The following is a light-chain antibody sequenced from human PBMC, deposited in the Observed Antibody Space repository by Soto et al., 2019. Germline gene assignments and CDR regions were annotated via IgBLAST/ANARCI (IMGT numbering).Light chain of an antibody. J-gene: IGLJ2*01. V-gene: IGLV2-14*01. CDR1: SSDVCGYNY. Sequence: QSVLTQPASVSGSPGQSITISCTGTSSDVCGYNYVSWYQQHPGKAPKLMFYDVSNRPSGVSNRFSGSKSGNTASLTISGLQAEDEADYYCSSYTSSSTLYVVFGGGTKVTVL. CDR3: SSYTSSSTLYVV. CDR2: DVS.